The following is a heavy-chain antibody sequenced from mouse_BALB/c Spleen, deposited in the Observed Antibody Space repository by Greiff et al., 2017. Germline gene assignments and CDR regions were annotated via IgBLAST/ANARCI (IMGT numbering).Heavy chain of an antibody. V-gene: IGHV5-6-5*01. CDR1: GFTFSSYA. CDR2: ISSGGST. CDR3: ARDYYGSSPYFDY. Sequence: EVNVVESGGGLVKPGGSLKLSCAASGFTFSSYAMSWVRQTPEKRLEWVASISSGGSTYYPDSVKGRFTISRDNARNILYLQMSSLRSEDTAMYYCARDYYGSSPYFDYWGQGTTLTVSS. J-gene: IGHJ2*01. D-gene: IGHD1-1*01.